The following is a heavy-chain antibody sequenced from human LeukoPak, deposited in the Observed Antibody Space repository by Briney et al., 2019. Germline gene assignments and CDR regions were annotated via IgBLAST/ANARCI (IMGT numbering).Heavy chain of an antibody. Sequence: GSLRLSCAASGFTFSAYSMNWVRQPPGKGLEWIGYIYYSGSTNYNPSLKSRVTISVDTSKNQFSLKLSSVTAADTAVYYCARASSSWYIGAFDIWGQGTMVTVSS. J-gene: IGHJ3*02. CDR2: IYYSGST. CDR1: GFTFSAYS. V-gene: IGHV4-59*01. D-gene: IGHD6-13*01. CDR3: ARASSSWYIGAFDI.